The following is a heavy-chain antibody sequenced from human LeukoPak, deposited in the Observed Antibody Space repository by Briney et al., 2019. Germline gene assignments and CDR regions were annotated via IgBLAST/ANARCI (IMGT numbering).Heavy chain of an antibody. V-gene: IGHV3-9*01. J-gene: IGHJ4*02. D-gene: IGHD3-22*01. CDR2: ISWNSGSI. Sequence: GGSLRLSCAASGFTFDDYAMHWVRQAPGKGLEWVSGISWNSGSIGYADSVKGRFTISRDNAKNSLYLQMNSLRAEDTASYYCAKAIYDSSGYYDYWGQGTLVTVSS. CDR1: GFTFDDYA. CDR3: AKAIYDSSGYYDY.